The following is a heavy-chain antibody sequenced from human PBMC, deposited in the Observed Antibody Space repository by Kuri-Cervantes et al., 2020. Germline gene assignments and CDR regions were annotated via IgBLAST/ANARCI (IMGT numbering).Heavy chain of an antibody. CDR1: GGTFSSYD. J-gene: IGHJ3*02. CDR2: ISAYNGNT. V-gene: IGHV1-18*01. CDR3: ARHMVRGVIITIPSFDI. D-gene: IGHD3-10*01. Sequence: ASVKVSCKASGGTFSSYDISWVRQATGQGLEWMGWISAYNGNTNYPQKLQGRVTMTTDTSTSTAYMELRSLRSDDTAMYYCARHMVRGVIITIPSFDIWGQGTMVTVSS.